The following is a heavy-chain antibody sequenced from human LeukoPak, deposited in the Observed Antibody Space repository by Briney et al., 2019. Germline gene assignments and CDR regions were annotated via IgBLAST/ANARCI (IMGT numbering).Heavy chain of an antibody. J-gene: IGHJ4*02. V-gene: IGHV3-21*01. Sequence: GGSLRLSCAASEFTFSSYGMTWVRQAPGRGLEWVSSISSSSSYIYYADSVKGRFTISRDNAKNSLYLQMNSLRAEDTAMYYCARDRGAYYYDSSGYYDFDYWGQGTLVTVSS. CDR2: ISSSSSYI. CDR3: ARDRGAYYYDSSGYYDFDY. D-gene: IGHD3-22*01. CDR1: EFTFSSYG.